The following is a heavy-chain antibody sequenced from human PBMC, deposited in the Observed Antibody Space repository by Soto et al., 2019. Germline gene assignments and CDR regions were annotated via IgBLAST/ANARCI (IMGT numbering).Heavy chain of an antibody. CDR2: IYWDDDQ. Sequence: QITLKESGPTLVKPTQTLTLTCTFSGFSLNTNGVSVGWVRQPPGRALEWLALIYWDDDQHYSPSLKSRLTIPKYPSKTQVVLTMTTLDPVDTATYYCAHRTGYGALFDYWGQGTLVTVSS. CDR3: AHRTGYGALFDY. J-gene: IGHJ4*02. CDR1: GFSLNTNGVS. D-gene: IGHD4-17*01. V-gene: IGHV2-5*02.